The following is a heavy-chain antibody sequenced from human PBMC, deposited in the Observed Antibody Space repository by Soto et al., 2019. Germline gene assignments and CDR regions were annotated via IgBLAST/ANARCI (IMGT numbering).Heavy chain of an antibody. V-gene: IGHV3-23*01. J-gene: IGHJ4*02. CDR2: ISASGGSI. D-gene: IGHD3-3*01. CDR3: AKDGSGTYYRFFDT. Sequence: EVQLMESGGGLVKPGGTLRLSCVGSGFSLSDYAMSWVRQIPGKGLEWVSAISASGGSIFYADSVKGRFTISRDLRNNTLFLQMNTLNAEDTAFYFCAKDGSGTYYRFFDTWGQGALVTVSS. CDR1: GFSLSDYA.